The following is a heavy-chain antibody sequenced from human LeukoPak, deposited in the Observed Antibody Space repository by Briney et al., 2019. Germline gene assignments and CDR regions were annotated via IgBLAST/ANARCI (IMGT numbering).Heavy chain of an antibody. CDR1: GGSISRSNYY. Sequence: NPSETLSLTCTVSGGSISRSNYYWGWIRQPPGKGLEWIGSIYDSGSTYYNPSLKSRVTISVDTFKNQFSLKLSSVTAADTAVYYCARSHWGPYGSRIANWFDPWGQGTLVTVSS. D-gene: IGHD6-13*01. V-gene: IGHV4-39*07. CDR2: IYDSGST. J-gene: IGHJ5*02. CDR3: ARSHWGPYGSRIANWFDP.